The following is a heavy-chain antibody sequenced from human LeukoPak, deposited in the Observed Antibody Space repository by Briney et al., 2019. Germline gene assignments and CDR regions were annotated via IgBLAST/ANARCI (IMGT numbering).Heavy chain of an antibody. CDR3: ARSSGSSGFGRNWFDP. V-gene: IGHV3-11*01. D-gene: IGHD3-10*01. CDR2: ISSSGSTI. J-gene: IGHJ5*02. Sequence: GGSLRLSCAASGFTFSDYYMSWVRQAPGKGLEWVSYISSSGSTIYYADSVKGRFTISRDNAKNSLYLQMNSLRAEDTSVYYCARSSGSSGFGRNWFDPWGQGTLVTVSS. CDR1: GFTFSDYY.